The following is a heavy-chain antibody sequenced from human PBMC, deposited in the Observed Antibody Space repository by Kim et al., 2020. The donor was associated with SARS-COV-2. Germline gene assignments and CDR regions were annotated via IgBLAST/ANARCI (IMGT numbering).Heavy chain of an antibody. CDR3: ARAGEQQLVYFFDY. J-gene: IGHJ4*02. Sequence: EQQFQGRVTMTRDTSTSTVYMEVSSLRSGDTAVYYCARAGEQQLVYFFDYWGQGTLVTVSS. V-gene: IGHV1-46*01. D-gene: IGHD6-13*01.